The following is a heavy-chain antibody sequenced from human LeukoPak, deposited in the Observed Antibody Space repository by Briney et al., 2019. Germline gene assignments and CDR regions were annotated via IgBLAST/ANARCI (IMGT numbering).Heavy chain of an antibody. Sequence: SETLSLTCTVSGGSISSYYWSWIRQPPGKGLEWIGYIYYSGSTNYNPSLKSRVTISVDTSKNQFSLKLSSVTAADTAVYYCARVGIVVAVDYWGQGTLVTVSS. D-gene: IGHD3-22*01. CDR1: GGSISSYY. J-gene: IGHJ4*02. CDR2: IYYSGST. CDR3: ARVGIVVAVDY. V-gene: IGHV4-59*12.